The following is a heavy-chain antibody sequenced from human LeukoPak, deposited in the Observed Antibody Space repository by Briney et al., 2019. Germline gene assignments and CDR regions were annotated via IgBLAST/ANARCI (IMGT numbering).Heavy chain of an antibody. CDR1: GFTFSSYG. CDR2: ITDNGGRT. V-gene: IGHV3-64D*06. D-gene: IGHD3-22*01. CDR3: VTGNDSSGHYRD. Sequence: GGSLRLSCLGSGFTFSSYGMYWVRQAPGKGLEYVSAITDNGGRTYYADSVKGRFTISRDNSKNTLYLQMSSLRAEDTAVYYCVTGNDSSGHYRDWGQGTLVTVSS. J-gene: IGHJ4*02.